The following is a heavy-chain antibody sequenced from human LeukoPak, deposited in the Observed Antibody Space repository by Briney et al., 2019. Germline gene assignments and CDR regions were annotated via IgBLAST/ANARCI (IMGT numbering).Heavy chain of an antibody. J-gene: IGHJ5*02. D-gene: IGHD5-12*01. Sequence: SETLSLTCTVSGGSISTSSYYWGWVRQPPGKGLEWIGNIFYSGSTYYSPSLKSRVTISLDTSRNQFSLKLSSVTAADTAVYYCAADIVATITGVLSGNWFDPWGQGTLVTVSS. V-gene: IGHV4-39*07. CDR2: IFYSGST. CDR1: GGSISTSSYY. CDR3: AADIVATITGVLSGNWFDP.